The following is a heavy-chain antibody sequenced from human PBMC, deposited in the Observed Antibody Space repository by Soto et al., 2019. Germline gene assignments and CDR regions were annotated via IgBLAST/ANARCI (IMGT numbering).Heavy chain of an antibody. CDR3: AKPVEQQLVYGWFDP. D-gene: IGHD6-13*01. V-gene: IGHV3-23*01. CDR2: ISGSGGST. J-gene: IGHJ5*02. Sequence: EVQLLESGGGLVQPGGSLRLSCAASGFNFSSYAMSWVRQAPGKGLEWVSAISGSGGSTYYADSVKGRFTITRANSKNTLYLQMNSLRAEYTSVYYCAKPVEQQLVYGWFDPWGQGTMVTVSS. CDR1: GFNFSSYA.